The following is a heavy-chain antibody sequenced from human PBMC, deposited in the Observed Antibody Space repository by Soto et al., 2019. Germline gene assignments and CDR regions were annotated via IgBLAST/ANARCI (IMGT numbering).Heavy chain of an antibody. V-gene: IGHV3-23*01. CDR1: GFTFSSYA. CDR2: ISGSGGST. J-gene: IGHJ4*02. Sequence: EVQLLESGGGLVQPGGSLRLSCAASGFTFSSYAMSWVRQAPGKGLEWVSAISGSGGSTYYADSVKGRFTISRDNSENTLYLQMNSLRAEDTVVYYYAKGGARYFDWFDYWGQGTLVTVSS. D-gene: IGHD3-9*01. CDR3: AKGGARYFDWFDY.